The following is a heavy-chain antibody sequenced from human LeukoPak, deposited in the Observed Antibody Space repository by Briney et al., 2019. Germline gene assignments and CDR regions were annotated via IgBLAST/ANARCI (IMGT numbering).Heavy chain of an antibody. D-gene: IGHD6-6*01. J-gene: IGHJ4*02. V-gene: IGHV3-66*03. CDR2: IYSSGST. CDR3: ARDGGLAPYSSSTPFDY. CDR1: GFTVSTNY. Sequence: GGSLRLSCAASGFTVSTNYMSWVRQAPGKGLEWVSVIYSSGSTYYADSVKGRFPIFRDNSKNTLYLQMNSLRAEDTAVYYCARDGGLAPYSSSTPFDYWGQGTLVTVSS.